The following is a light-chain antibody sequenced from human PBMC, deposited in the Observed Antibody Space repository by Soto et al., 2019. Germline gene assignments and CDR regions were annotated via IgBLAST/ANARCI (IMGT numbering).Light chain of an antibody. CDR3: SSYTRSNIAV. J-gene: IGLJ2*01. V-gene: IGLV2-14*01. CDR2: EVS. Sequence: QSALTQPASVSGSPGQSITISCTGTSSDVGGYNFVSWYQQHPGKAPKVMIYEVSNRPSGVSNRFSGSKSGNTASLTISGLQAEDEADYYCSSYTRSNIAVFGGGTKLTVL. CDR1: SSDVGGYNF.